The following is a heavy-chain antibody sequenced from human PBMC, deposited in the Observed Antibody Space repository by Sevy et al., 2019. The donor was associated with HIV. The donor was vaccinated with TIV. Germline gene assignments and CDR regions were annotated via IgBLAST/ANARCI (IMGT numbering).Heavy chain of an antibody. V-gene: IGHV3-30*04. CDR2: ISFDGSNK. Sequence: GGSLRLSCKPSGFTFSRYALHWIRQAPGKRLEWLAVISFDGSNKYYADSLEGRFTISRDNFKDTLYLHMNSLTTDDTAVYFCARRGDWNSDDFDRPPLYHYGMDVWGQGIAVTVSS. CDR3: ARRGDWNSDDFDRPPLYHYGMDV. CDR1: GFTFSRYA. D-gene: IGHD1-7*01. J-gene: IGHJ6*02.